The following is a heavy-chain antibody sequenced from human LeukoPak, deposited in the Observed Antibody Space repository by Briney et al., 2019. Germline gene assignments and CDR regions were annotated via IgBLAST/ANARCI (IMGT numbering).Heavy chain of an antibody. CDR1: GLTFSSYS. V-gene: IGHV3-48*01. J-gene: IGHJ6*03. Sequence: GGSLRLSCAASGLTFSSYSMNWVRQAPGKGLEWVSYISSSSSTIYYADSVKGRFTISRDNAKNSLYLQMNSLRAEDTAVYYCARDLRDDYFYYMDVWGKGATVTVSS. CDR3: ARDLRDDYFYYMDV. D-gene: IGHD3-3*01. CDR2: ISSSSSTI.